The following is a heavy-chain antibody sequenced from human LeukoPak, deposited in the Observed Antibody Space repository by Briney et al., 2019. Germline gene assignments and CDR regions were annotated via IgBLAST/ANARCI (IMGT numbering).Heavy chain of an antibody. Sequence: SETLSLTCAVSGGSISSYYWSWIRQPAGRGLEWIGQIYTSGSTDYNPSLKSRVTISVDTSENHFSLKLSSVIAADAAVYDCAREIDSSSGWYSAFDIWGHGTMGTVSS. V-gene: IGHV4-4*07. CDR1: GGSISSYY. CDR3: AREIDSSSGWYSAFDI. J-gene: IGHJ3*02. D-gene: IGHD6-19*01. CDR2: IYTSGST.